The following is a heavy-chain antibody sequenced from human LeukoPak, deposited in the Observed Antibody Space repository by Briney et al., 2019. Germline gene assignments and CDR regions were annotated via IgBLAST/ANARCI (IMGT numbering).Heavy chain of an antibody. J-gene: IGHJ4*02. D-gene: IGHD3-10*01. CDR2: IYYSGST. Sequence: SETLSLTCTVSGGSISSYYWSWIRQPPGKGLEWIGYIYYSGSTNYNPSLKSRVTISVDTSKNQFSLKLSSVTAAHTAVYYCARVGTYGSGSYLSWLDYWGQGTLVTVSS. CDR3: ARVGTYGSGSYLSWLDY. V-gene: IGHV4-59*01. CDR1: GGSISSYY.